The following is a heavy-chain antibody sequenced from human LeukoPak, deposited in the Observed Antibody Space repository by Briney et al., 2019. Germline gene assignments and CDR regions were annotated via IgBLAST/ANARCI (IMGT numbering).Heavy chain of an antibody. CDR3: ARALDYYDSSGDAFDI. V-gene: IGHV3-74*01. J-gene: IGHJ3*02. D-gene: IGHD3-22*01. CDR2: ITNDGSST. CDR1: GLTFSSHW. Sequence: GGSLRLSCAASGLTFSSHWMHWVRQAPGKGLVWVSRITNDGSSTTYADSVKGRFTISRDNAKNTLYLQMNSLRAEDTAVYYCARALDYYDSSGDAFDIWGQGTMVTVSS.